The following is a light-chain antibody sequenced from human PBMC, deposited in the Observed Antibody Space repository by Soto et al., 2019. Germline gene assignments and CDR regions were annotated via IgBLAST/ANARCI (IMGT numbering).Light chain of an antibody. CDR3: QESLTSLGT. Sequence: DLQMTQSPSSLSASVGERVTITCRASQSISSYLNWFQQKPGKAPKLLIYAASSLPTGVPSRFSGSGSGTDFTLTISSLQREDFATYYCQESLTSLGTFGPGTKVDIK. J-gene: IGKJ3*01. CDR2: AAS. CDR1: QSISSY. V-gene: IGKV1-39*01.